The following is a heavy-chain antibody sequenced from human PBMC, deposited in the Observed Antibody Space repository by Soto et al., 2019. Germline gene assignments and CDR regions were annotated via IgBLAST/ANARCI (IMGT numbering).Heavy chain of an antibody. V-gene: IGHV1-69*12. CDR1: GGTFSSYA. Sequence: QVQLVQSGAEVKKPGSSVKVSCKASGGTFSSYAISWVRQAPGQGLEWMGGIIPIFGTANYAPKFQGRVTITADESTSTAYMELSSLRSEDTAVYYCARVGSSGWYVWFDPWGQGTLVTVSS. CDR2: IIPIFGTA. J-gene: IGHJ5*02. D-gene: IGHD6-19*01. CDR3: ARVGSSGWYVWFDP.